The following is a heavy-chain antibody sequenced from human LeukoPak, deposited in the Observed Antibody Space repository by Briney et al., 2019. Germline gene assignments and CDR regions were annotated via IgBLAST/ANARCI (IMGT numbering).Heavy chain of an antibody. D-gene: IGHD1-26*01. J-gene: IGHJ6*03. CDR1: GFTFSTYR. CDR2: IKQDGSEK. CDR3: ARVVGYYESYYYMDV. Sequence: PGGSLRLSCAASGFTFSTYRMSWVRQAPGKGLEWVANIKQDGSEKHYVDSVKGRFTISRDNAKNSLYLQMNSLRAEDTAVYYCARVVGYYESYYYMDVWGKGTTVTVSS. V-gene: IGHV3-7*01.